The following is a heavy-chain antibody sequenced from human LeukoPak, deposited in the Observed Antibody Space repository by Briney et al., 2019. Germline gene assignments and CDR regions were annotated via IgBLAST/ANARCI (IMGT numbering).Heavy chain of an antibody. D-gene: IGHD6-6*01. V-gene: IGHV3-23*01. Sequence: GGSLRLSWAASGFTFSSYAMSWVRQAPGKGLEWGSAISGSGGSTYYADSVKGRFTISRDNSKNTLYLQMNSLRAEDTAVYYCAKDRATARPLGYFDYWGQGTLVTVSS. CDR1: GFTFSSYA. J-gene: IGHJ4*02. CDR3: AKDRATARPLGYFDY. CDR2: ISGSGGST.